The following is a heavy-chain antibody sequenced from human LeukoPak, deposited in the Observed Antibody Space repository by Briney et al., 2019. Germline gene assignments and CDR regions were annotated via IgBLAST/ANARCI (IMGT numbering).Heavy chain of an antibody. Sequence: PGGSLRLSCAASGFTFSSYAMHWVRQAPGKGLEWVAVISYDGSNKYYADSVKGRFTISRDNSKNTLYLQMNSLRAEDTAVYYCARDSLAAAGYYYYGMDVWGQGTTVTVSS. J-gene: IGHJ6*02. V-gene: IGHV3-30-3*01. CDR2: ISYDGSNK. CDR3: ARDSLAAAGYYYYGMDV. D-gene: IGHD6-13*01. CDR1: GFTFSSYA.